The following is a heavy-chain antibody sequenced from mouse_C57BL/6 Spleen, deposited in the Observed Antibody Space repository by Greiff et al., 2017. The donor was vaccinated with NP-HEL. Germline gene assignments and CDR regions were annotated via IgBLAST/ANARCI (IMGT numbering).Heavy chain of an antibody. Sequence: QVQLKESGAELVKPGASVKISCKASGYAFSSYWMNWVKQRPGKGLEWIGQIYPGDGDTNYNGKFKGKATLTADKSSSTAYMQLSSLTSEDSAVYFCAREGTTVVAGFDYWGQGTTLTVSS. V-gene: IGHV1-80*01. CDR3: AREGTTVVAGFDY. J-gene: IGHJ2*01. D-gene: IGHD1-1*01. CDR2: IYPGDGDT. CDR1: GYAFSSYW.